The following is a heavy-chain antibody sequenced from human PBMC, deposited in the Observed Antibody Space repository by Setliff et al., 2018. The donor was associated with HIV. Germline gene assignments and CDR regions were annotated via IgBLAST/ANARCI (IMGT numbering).Heavy chain of an antibody. CDR2: VDYSGTP. V-gene: IGHV4-59*11. CDR3: ARTDWARTSYYYYYGMDV. J-gene: IGHJ6*02. D-gene: IGHD3-9*01. Sequence: PSETLSLTCSVSGDSLGSHYWSWVRQPPGKGLEWIGSVDYSGTPNYSPSLKSRVTISLDTSKNEISLKVTSVTAADTAVYYCARTDWARTSYYYYYGMDVWGQGTTVTVSS. CDR1: GDSLGSHY.